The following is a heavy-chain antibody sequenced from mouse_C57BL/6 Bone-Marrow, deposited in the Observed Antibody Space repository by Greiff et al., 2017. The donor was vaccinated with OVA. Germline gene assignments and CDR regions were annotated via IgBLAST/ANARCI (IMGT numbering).Heavy chain of an antibody. CDR2: IYPGDGDT. Sequence: QVQLQQSGPELVKPGASVKISCKASGYAFSSSWMNWVKQRPGKGLEWIGRIYPGDGDTNYNEKFKGKATLTADKSSSTAYMQLSSLTSEDSAVYFCARELLAYWGQGTLVTVSA. V-gene: IGHV1-82*01. D-gene: IGHD1-3*01. J-gene: IGHJ3*01. CDR1: GYAFSSSW. CDR3: ARELLAY.